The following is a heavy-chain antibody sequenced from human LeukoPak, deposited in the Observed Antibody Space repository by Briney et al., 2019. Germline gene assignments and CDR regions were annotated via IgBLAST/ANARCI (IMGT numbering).Heavy chain of an antibody. CDR2: ISAYNGNT. CDR3: ARSYYYGSGSYSDY. CDR1: RYTFIRYV. Sequence: ASLKVSCKASRYTFIRYVISWVRPAPGQGVEWMGWISAYNGNTNYAQKLQGRVTMTTDTSTSTAYMELRGLRSDDTAVYYCARSYYYGSGSYSDYWGQGTLVTVSS. D-gene: IGHD3-10*01. J-gene: IGHJ4*02. V-gene: IGHV1-18*01.